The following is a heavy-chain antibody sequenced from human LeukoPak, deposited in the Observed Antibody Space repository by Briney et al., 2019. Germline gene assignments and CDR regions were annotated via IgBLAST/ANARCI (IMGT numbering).Heavy chain of an antibody. CDR1: GFSFSTYA. CDR3: ATSPASSCLDY. D-gene: IGHD6-13*01. CDR2: ISTDGSRT. Sequence: PGGSLRLSCAASGFSFSTYAIHWVRQAPGKGLEYVSAISTDGSRTYYGNSVKGRFTISRDNSKNTVYLQMNSLRAEDTAVYYCATSPASSCLDYWGQGTLVTVSS. J-gene: IGHJ4*02. V-gene: IGHV3-64*01.